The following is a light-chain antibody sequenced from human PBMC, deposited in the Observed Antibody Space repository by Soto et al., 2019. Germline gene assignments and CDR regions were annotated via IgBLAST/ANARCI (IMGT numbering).Light chain of an antibody. CDR1: QTISSW. Sequence: DIQMTQSPSTLSGSVGDRVTITCRASQTISSWLAWYQQKPGKAPKLLIYKASTLKSGVPSRFSGSGSGTEFTLTISSLQSEDFAVYYCQQYHNWPPLTFGGGTKVDIK. CDR2: KAS. V-gene: IGKV1-5*03. J-gene: IGKJ4*01. CDR3: QQYHNWPPLT.